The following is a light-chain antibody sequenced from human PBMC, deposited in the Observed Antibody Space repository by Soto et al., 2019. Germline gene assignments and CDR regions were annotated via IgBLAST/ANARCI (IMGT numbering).Light chain of an antibody. J-gene: IGKJ2*01. CDR3: QQYHNWPMYT. CDR1: QSVSNN. Sequence: EIVMTQSPATLSVSPGERATLSCRASQSVSNNLAWYQQKPGQAPRLLISGASTRATGVPARFSGSGSGTDFTLTISSLQSEDFVVYYCQQYHNWPMYTFGQGTKLEIK. V-gene: IGKV3-15*01. CDR2: GAS.